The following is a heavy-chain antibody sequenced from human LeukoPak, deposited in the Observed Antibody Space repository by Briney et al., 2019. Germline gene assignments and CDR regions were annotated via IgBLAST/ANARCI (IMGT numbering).Heavy chain of an antibody. CDR3: ARQGPTYYYDSSGYRY. J-gene: IGHJ4*02. V-gene: IGHV4-34*01. CDR1: GGSFSGYY. Sequence: PSETLSLTCAVYGGSFSGYYWSWIRQPPGKGLEWIGSIYYSGSTYYNPSLKSRVTISVDTSKNQFSLKLSSVTAADTAVYYCARQGPTYYYDSSGYRYWGQGTLVTVSS. CDR2: IYYSGST. D-gene: IGHD3-22*01.